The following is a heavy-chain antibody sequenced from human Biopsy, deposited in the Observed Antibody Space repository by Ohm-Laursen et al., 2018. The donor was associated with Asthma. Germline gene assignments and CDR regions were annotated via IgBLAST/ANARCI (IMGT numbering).Heavy chain of an antibody. D-gene: IGHD6-19*01. Sequence: SVKVSCKAPGGTFSNFAISWVRQAPGQGLEWLGGIMTVFGTTNCAQKFQGRVTITADESTSTAYMEVTSLRSEDAAIYYCARCQVGYSSGWSLLLKKIYYSGMDVWGQGTAVTVSS. CDR1: GGTFSNFA. V-gene: IGHV1-69*13. J-gene: IGHJ6*02. CDR3: ARCQVGYSSGWSLLLKKIYYSGMDV. CDR2: IMTVFGTT.